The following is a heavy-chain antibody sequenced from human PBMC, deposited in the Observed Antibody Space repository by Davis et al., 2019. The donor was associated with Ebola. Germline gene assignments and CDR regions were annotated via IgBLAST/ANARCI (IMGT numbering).Heavy chain of an antibody. J-gene: IGHJ4*02. Sequence: MPSETLSLTCTVSGDSISSYYWSWIRQSPGKGLEWIGYIYSSGGTNYNPSLKSRVTISVDTSKNQFSLRLSAVTAADTAVYYCARNAYDFRSGYQYYFDHWGQGTLVTVSS. CDR1: GDSISSYY. CDR3: ARNAYDFRSGYQYYFDH. D-gene: IGHD3-3*01. V-gene: IGHV4-59*01. CDR2: IYSSGGT.